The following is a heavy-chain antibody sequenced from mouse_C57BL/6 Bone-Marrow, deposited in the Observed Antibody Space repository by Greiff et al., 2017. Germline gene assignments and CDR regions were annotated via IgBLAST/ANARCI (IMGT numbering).Heavy chain of an antibody. CDR2: ISGGGGNT. V-gene: IGHV5-9*01. J-gene: IGHJ4*01. CDR3: ARRGFPYYAMDY. Sequence: EVQLMESGGGLVKPGGSLKLSCAASGFTFSSYTMSWVRQTPEKRLEWVATISGGGGNTDYPDSVQGRFTISSDNAKNTLYLQMSSLRSEDTALYYCARRGFPYYAMDYWGQGTSVTVSS. CDR1: GFTFSSYT.